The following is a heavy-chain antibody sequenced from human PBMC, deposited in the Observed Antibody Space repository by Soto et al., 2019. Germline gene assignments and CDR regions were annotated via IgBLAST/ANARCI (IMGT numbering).Heavy chain of an antibody. D-gene: IGHD3-10*01. V-gene: IGHV1-18*01. J-gene: IGHJ5*02. CDR3: ARDYYGSGRLNAHNWFEP. Sequence: ASVKVSCKASGYTFTNHGISWARQAPGQGLEWVGWVSAYNGDTKYAQNLQDRVSMTTVTSTTTAYMELRSLRSDDTAVYYCARDYYGSGRLNAHNWFEPWGQGTLVTVSS. CDR2: VSAYNGDT. CDR1: GYTFTNHG.